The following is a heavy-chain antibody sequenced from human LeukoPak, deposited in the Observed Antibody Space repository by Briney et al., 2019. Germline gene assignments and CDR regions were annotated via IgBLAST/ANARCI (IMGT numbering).Heavy chain of an antibody. CDR3: ARDRVEMATILGGVQGGAFDI. CDR1: GYTFTFYH. D-gene: IGHD5-24*01. V-gene: IGHV1-46*01. Sequence: ASVKVSCKASGYTFTFYHMHWVRQAPGQGLEWMGVISPSGGSRNYAQQFQGRVTMTRDTSTSTVYMELSSLRSEDTAMYYCARDRVEMATILGGVQGGAFDIWGQGTMITVSS. J-gene: IGHJ3*02. CDR2: ISPSGGSR.